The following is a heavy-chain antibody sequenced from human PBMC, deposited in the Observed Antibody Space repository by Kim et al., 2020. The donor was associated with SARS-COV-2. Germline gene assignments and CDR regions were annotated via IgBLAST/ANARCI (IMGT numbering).Heavy chain of an antibody. CDR1: GFTFGDYA. J-gene: IGHJ4*02. D-gene: IGHD2-2*01. Sequence: GGSLRLSCAASGFTFGDYAMHWVRQAPGKGLEWVSGISWNSGSIGYADSVKGRFTISRDNAKNSLYLQMNSLRAEDTALYYCAKDITVVPAYYFDYWGQGTLVTVSS. CDR3: AKDITVVPAYYFDY. CDR2: ISWNSGSI. V-gene: IGHV3-9*01.